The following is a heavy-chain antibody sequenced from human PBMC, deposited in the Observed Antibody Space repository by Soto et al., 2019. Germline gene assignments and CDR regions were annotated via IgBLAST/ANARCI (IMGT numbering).Heavy chain of an antibody. CDR3: AKDLGYCSGGSCSGSADV. J-gene: IGHJ6*02. CDR1: GFTFSSYA. CDR2: ISGSGGST. V-gene: IGHV3-23*01. Sequence: QTVGSLRLSCAASGFTFSSYAMSWVRQAPGKGLEWVSAISGSGGSTYYADSVKGRFTISRDNSKNTLYLQMNSLTADDTAVYYCAKDLGYCSGGSCSGSADVWGQGTTVTVSS. D-gene: IGHD2-15*01.